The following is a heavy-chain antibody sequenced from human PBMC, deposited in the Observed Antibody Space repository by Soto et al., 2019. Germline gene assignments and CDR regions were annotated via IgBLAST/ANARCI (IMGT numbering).Heavy chain of an antibody. CDR2: ISGSGGIT. CDR3: AKANHYLYFDC. D-gene: IGHD1-26*01. J-gene: IGHJ4*02. Sequence: EVQLLESGGGLVQPGGSLRLSCAASVLSFSTYAMSWVRQAPGKGLEWVSGISGSGGITNYADSVKGRFTISRDNSKNTLYLQMNSLRAEDTAVYYCAKANHYLYFDCWGQGTLVTVSS. CDR1: VLSFSTYA. V-gene: IGHV3-23*01.